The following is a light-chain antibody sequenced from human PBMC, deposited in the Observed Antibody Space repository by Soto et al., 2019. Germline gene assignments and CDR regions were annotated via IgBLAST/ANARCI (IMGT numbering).Light chain of an antibody. Sequence: QSVLTQPPSVSGAPGQRGTISCTGDSSNIGAGYDVPWYQQIPGTAPKLLIYGDNNRPSGVPDRFAGSKSCPSASLAITGLQGEDEADYGCQSSDSSLSGYVFGTGTKVTVL. J-gene: IGLJ1*01. CDR3: QSSDSSLSGYV. V-gene: IGLV1-40*01. CDR1: SSNIGAGYD. CDR2: GDN.